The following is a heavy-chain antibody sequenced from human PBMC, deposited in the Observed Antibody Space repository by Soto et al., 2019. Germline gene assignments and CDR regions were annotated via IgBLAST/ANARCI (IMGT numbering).Heavy chain of an antibody. V-gene: IGHV3-30-3*01. Sequence: QVQLVESGGGVVQPGRSLKLSCAASGFTFSNYIMHWVRQAPGKGLEWVAIILHDGNNKYYADSVKGRFTISRDNSKNTLYLQMNSLRTEDTAIYYCARDDEGGSYCDLGYWGQGTLDTVS. D-gene: IGHD3-10*01. CDR2: ILHDGNNK. CDR3: ARDDEGGSYCDLGY. CDR1: GFTFSNYI. J-gene: IGHJ4*02.